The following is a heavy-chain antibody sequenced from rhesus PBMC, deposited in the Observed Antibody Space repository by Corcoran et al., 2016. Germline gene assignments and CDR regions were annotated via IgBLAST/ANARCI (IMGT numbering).Heavy chain of an antibody. D-gene: IGHD3-3*01. V-gene: IGHV4-160*01. CDR2: IYGGGGST. J-gene: IGHJ3*01. CDR1: GGSISGYY. CDR3: ATRYYNFWSGSFDAFDF. Sequence: QVQLQESGPGLVKPSETLSLTCAVSGGSISGYYWSCIRQPPGRGLEGIGRIYGGGGSTDYNPSLKSRVTISTDTSKNQFSLKLSSVTAADTAVYYCATRYYNFWSGSFDAFDFWGQGLRVTVSS.